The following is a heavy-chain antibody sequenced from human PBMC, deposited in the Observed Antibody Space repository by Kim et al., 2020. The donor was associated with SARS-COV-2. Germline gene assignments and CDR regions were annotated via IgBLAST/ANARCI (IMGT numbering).Heavy chain of an antibody. V-gene: IGHV3-30*18. D-gene: IGHD3-22*01. CDR2: ISYDGSNK. CDR3: AKDFRARSGFPWGDFDY. CDR1: GFTFSSYG. Sequence: GGSLRLSCAASGFTFSSYGMHWVRQAPGKGLEWVAVISYDGSNKYYADSVKGRFTISRDNSKNTLYLQMNSLRAEDTAVYYCAKDFRARSGFPWGDFDY. J-gene: IGHJ4*01.